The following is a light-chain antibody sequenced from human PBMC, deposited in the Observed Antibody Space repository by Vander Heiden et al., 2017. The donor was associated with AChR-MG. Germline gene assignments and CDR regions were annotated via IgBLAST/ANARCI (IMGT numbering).Light chain of an antibody. CDR3: QQDNRPPLA. V-gene: IGKV1-5*03. CDR2: KAS. CDR1: QSISSW. Sequence: DSQMTQSPSTLSASVGDRVTITCRASQSISSWLAWYQQKPGKAPNLLISKASSLESGVPSRFSGSGSGTEFTLTISSLQPDDFGTYYCQQDNRPPLAFGQGTKVEIK. J-gene: IGKJ1*01.